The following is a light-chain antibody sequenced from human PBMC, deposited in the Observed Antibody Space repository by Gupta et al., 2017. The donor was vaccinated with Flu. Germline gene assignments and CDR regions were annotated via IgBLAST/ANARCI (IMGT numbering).Light chain of an antibody. V-gene: IGLV6-57*01. J-gene: IGLJ2*01. CDR1: SGSLASNY. CDR2: DEN. CDR3: QYWDRGGHVV. Sequence: NSIPTQPHSVSECPRKTVTSSCPRSSGSLASNYVHWYQQRPGSSPTSIIYDENHSPSGIPERFSGSKSGSSTSDAITRLRMEPEDDSYSESQYWDRGGHVVFGEGTKLTVL.